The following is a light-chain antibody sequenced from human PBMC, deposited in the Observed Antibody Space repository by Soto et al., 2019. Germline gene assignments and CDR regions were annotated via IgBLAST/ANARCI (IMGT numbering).Light chain of an antibody. J-gene: IGKJ2*01. CDR3: QQSYSTPYT. Sequence: DIQMTQSPSSLSASVGDRVTITCRASHSSSSYLNWYQQKPGKAPKLLIYAASSLQSGVPSRFSGSGSRTDFTLTISSLQPEDFATYYCQQSYSTPYTFGQGTKLEIK. CDR1: HSSSSY. CDR2: AAS. V-gene: IGKV1-39*01.